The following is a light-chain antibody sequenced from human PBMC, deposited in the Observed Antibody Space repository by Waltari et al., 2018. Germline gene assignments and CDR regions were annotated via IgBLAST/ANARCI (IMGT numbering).Light chain of an antibody. J-gene: IGKJ4*01. CDR2: AAS. CDR1: QSVSSS. Sequence: EIVLTQSPATLSLSPGARATLSCRASQSVSSSLAWYQQKPGQAPRLLIYAASNRATGIPARFSGSGSGTDFTLTISSLEPEDFAVYYCLQRYNWPSFGGGTKVEIK. V-gene: IGKV3-11*01. CDR3: LQRYNWPS.